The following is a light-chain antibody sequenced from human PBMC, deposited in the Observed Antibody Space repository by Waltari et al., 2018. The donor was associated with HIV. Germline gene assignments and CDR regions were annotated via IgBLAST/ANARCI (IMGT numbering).Light chain of an antibody. V-gene: IGLV2-14*01. J-gene: IGLJ1*01. CDR1: SSHVGGYNY. CDR2: EVS. Sequence: QSALTQPASVSGSPGQSITISCTGTSSHVGGYNYVSWYQQHPGKAPKLMIYEVSNRPSGVSNRFSGSKSGNTASLTISGLQAEDEADYYCSSYTSSSTLVFGTGTKVTVL. CDR3: SSYTSSSTLV.